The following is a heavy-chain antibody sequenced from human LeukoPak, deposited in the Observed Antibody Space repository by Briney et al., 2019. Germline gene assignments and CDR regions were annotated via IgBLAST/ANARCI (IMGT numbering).Heavy chain of an antibody. D-gene: IGHD3/OR15-3a*01. V-gene: IGHV1-69*04. CDR2: IIPILGIA. CDR1: RGTFRSYA. J-gene: IGHJ3*02. Sequence: GSSVKVTCKATRGTFRSYAISWLRQAPGQGVEWMGRIIPILGIANYAQKFQGRVTITADKSTSTARMELSSLRSEDTAVYYCARDWTPDDAFDIWGQGTMVTVSS. CDR3: ARDWTPDDAFDI.